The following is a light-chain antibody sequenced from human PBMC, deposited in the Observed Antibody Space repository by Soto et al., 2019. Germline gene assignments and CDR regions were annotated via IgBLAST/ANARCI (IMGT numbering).Light chain of an antibody. Sequence: EIVMTQSPGTLSVSPGERATLSCRASQTVSRHLAWYQQKPGQAPRLLIFGASTRATGIPDRFSGSGSGTDFTLTISYLQSEDFAVYYCQQYATSPRTFGQGTKLEIK. CDR3: QQYATSPRT. CDR2: GAS. V-gene: IGKV3-15*01. CDR1: QTVSRH. J-gene: IGKJ2*01.